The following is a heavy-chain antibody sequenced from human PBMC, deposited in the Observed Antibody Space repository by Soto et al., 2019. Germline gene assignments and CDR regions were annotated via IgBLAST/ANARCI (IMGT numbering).Heavy chain of an antibody. CDR3: TTHVIQQWPAFDY. CDR1: RCTFSNSR. D-gene: IGHD5-18*01. V-gene: IGHV3-15*07. CDR2: IKSKTDGGTT. J-gene: IGHJ4*02. Sequence: GGCRGGSGAGSRCTFSNSRMNWVRQAPGKGLEWVGRIKSKTDGGTTDYAAPVKGRFTISRDDSKNTLYLQINSLKTEDTAVYYCTTHVIQQWPAFDYRVQARLASVSS.